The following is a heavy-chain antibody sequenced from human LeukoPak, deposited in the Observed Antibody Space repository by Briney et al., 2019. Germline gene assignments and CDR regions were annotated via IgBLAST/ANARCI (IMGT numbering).Heavy chain of an antibody. J-gene: IGHJ4*02. CDR2: IYYSGST. CDR3: ARGKLYYGSGSLDY. D-gene: IGHD3-10*01. Sequence: SETLSLTCAVSGGSISSGGYSWSWLRQPPGRGLEWIGSIYYSGSTYYNPSLKSRVTISVDTSKNQFSLKLSSVTAADTAVYYCARGKLYYGSGSLDYWGQGTLVTVSS. CDR1: GGSISSGGYS. V-gene: IGHV4-39*07.